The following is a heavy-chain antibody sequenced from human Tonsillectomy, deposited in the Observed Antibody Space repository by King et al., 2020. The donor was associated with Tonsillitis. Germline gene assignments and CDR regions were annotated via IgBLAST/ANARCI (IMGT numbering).Heavy chain of an antibody. CDR1: GYTFSKFW. V-gene: IGHV5-10-1*03. J-gene: IGHJ4*02. CDR3: ARHGVGDIYHYFDF. Sequence: DVQLVQSGAEVKKPGESLRISCETSGYTFSKFWISWVRQMPGKGLEWMAMIDPSDSSTNYSPSFQGHVTVSADKSITTAYLEWSSLRASDTAMYYCARHGVGDIYHYFDFWGQGTLVTVSS. CDR2: IDPSDSST. D-gene: IGHD3-10*01.